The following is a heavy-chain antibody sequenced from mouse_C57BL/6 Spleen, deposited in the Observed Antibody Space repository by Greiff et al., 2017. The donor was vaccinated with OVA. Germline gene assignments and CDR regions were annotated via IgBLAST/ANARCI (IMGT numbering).Heavy chain of an antibody. CDR3: ARNTAAQAPAWFAY. V-gene: IGHV2-2*01. J-gene: IGHJ3*01. Sequence: QVQLQQSGPGLVQPSQSLSITCTASGFSFTSYGVHWVRQSPGKGLEWLGVIWSGGSTDYNAAFISRLSISTDNAKSPVFFKRNSLQADDTAIYYCARNTAAQAPAWFAYWGQGTLVTVSA. CDR2: IWSGGST. D-gene: IGHD3-2*02. CDR1: GFSFTSYG.